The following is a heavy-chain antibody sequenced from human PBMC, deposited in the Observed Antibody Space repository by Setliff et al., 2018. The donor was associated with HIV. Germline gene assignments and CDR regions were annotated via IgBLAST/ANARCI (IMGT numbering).Heavy chain of an antibody. CDR2: INSDGSNT. J-gene: IGHJ4*02. CDR1: GFTFSNYW. V-gene: IGHV3-74*01. D-gene: IGHD2-2*01. Sequence: PGGSLRLSCAASGFTFSNYWMHWVRQAPGKGLVWVSRINSDGSNTNYADSVKGRFTISRDNAKNTLYLQMNSLRVEDTAVYYCARDLCSGTDCYQDYWGQGTLVTVSS. CDR3: ARDLCSGTDCYQDY.